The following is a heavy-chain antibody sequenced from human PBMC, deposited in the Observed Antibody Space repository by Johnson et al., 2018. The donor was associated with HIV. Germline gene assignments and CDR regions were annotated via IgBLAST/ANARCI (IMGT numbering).Heavy chain of an antibody. D-gene: IGHD3-10*01. CDR2: ISYDGSNK. CDR1: GFTFSSYA. V-gene: IGHV3-30*04. J-gene: IGHJ3*01. Sequence: QVQLVESGGGVVQPGRSLRLSCAASGFTFSSYAMHWVRQAPGKGLEWVAVISYDGSNKYYADSVKGRFTISRDKSKNTLYLQMNSLRAEDTAVYYCARDSLVGGPPQVDAFDFWGPGTLVTVSS. CDR3: ARDSLVGGPPQVDAFDF.